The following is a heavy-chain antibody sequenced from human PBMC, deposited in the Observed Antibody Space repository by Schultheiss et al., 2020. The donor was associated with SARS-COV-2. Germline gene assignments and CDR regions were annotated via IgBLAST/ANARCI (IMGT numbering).Heavy chain of an antibody. J-gene: IGHJ4*02. Sequence: GGSLRLSCKGSGYSFTSYWIGWVRQMPGKGLEWMAIIYPGDFDVRYSPSFQGQVTISADTSINTAYLQWSSLMASDTAMYYCARRGSDGFKDDYWGQGTLVTVSS. CDR3: ARRGSDGFKDDY. CDR1: GYSFTSYW. D-gene: IGHD5-24*01. CDR2: IYPGDFDV. V-gene: IGHV5-51*01.